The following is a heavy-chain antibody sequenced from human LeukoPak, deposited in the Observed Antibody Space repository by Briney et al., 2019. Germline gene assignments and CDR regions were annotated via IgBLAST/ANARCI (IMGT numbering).Heavy chain of an antibody. J-gene: IGHJ4*02. CDR1: GFTFSDYS. V-gene: IGHV3-21*01. CDR3: ARDIAVAGRGGFDY. Sequence: PGGSLRLSCAASGFTFSDYSMTWVRQAPGKGLEWVSSISGKSNYIYYADSGKGRFTISRDNAKHSVFLQMTSLRADDTAVYYCARDIAVAGRGGFDYWGQGTLVTVSS. D-gene: IGHD6-19*01. CDR2: ISGKSNYI.